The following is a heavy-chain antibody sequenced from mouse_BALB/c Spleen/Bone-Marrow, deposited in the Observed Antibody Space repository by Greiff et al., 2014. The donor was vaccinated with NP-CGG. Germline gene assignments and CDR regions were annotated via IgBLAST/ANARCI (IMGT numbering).Heavy chain of an antibody. J-gene: IGHJ1*01. CDR3: ARSYGNWYFDV. V-gene: IGHV1S29*02. CDR2: IYPYNGGT. CDR1: GYTFTDYN. Sequence: EVQLQQSGPELVKPGASVKISCKASGYTFTDYNMHWVKQSHGKSLEWIGYIYPYNGGTGYNQKFKSKATLTVDNSSSTAYMEXXXXXSEXSAVYYCARSYGNWYFDVWGAGTTVTVSS. D-gene: IGHD2-10*02.